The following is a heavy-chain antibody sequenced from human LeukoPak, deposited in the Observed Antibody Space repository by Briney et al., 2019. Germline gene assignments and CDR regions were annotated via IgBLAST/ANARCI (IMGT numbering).Heavy chain of an antibody. CDR3: ARARRVGDDWSVYYFDY. Sequence: GRSLRLSCAASGFTFSSYAMHWVRQAPGKGLEWVAVISYDGSNKYYADSVKGRFTISRDNAKNSLYLQMNSLRAEDTAVYYCARARRVGDDWSVYYFDYWGQGTLVTVSS. D-gene: IGHD5-12*01. V-gene: IGHV3-30*04. CDR2: ISYDGSNK. J-gene: IGHJ4*02. CDR1: GFTFSSYA.